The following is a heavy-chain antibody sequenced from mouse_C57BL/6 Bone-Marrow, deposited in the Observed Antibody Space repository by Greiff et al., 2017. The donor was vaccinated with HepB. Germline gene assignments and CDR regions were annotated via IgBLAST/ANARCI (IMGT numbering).Heavy chain of an antibody. V-gene: IGHV1-64*01. CDR1: GYTFTSYW. J-gene: IGHJ4*01. CDR2: IHPNSGST. CDR3: TRGLIYYAMDY. Sequence: QVQLQQPGAELVKPGASVKLSCKASGYTFTSYWMHWVKQRPGQGLEWIGMIHPNSGSTNYNEKFKSKATLTVDKSSSTAYMQLSSLTSEDSAVYYCTRGLIYYAMDYWGQGTSVTVSS.